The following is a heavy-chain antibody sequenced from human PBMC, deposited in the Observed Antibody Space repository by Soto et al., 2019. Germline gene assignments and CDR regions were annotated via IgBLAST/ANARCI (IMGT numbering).Heavy chain of an antibody. V-gene: IGHV1-69*01. Sequence: QGQLVQSGAEVTKPGSSVNVSCKASGVTFSSYASSWVRQAPGQGIEWMGGIIPLFGTANYAQKFQGRVTITADESTNIAYMELRSLRSEDTAVYFGARARQWVGYLDYWGQGTLVTVSS. D-gene: IGHD6-19*01. J-gene: IGHJ4*02. CDR2: IIPLFGTA. CDR3: ARARQWVGYLDY. CDR1: GVTFSSYA.